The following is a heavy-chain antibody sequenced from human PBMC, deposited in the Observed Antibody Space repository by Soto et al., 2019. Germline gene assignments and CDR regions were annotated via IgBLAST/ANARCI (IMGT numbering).Heavy chain of an antibody. CDR1: GGSISSGDYY. V-gene: IGHV4-30-4*01. D-gene: IGHD6-19*01. Sequence: SETPSLTCTVSGGSISSGDYYWSWIRQPPGKGLEWIGYIYYSGSTYYNPSLKSRVTISVDTSKNQFSLKLSSVTAADTAVYYCARVAGYSSGWLAEYFQHWGQCTLVTVSS. CDR2: IYYSGST. J-gene: IGHJ1*01. CDR3: ARVAGYSSGWLAEYFQH.